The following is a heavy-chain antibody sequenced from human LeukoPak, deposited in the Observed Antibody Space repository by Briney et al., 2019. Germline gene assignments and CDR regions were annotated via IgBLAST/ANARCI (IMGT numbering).Heavy chain of an antibody. CDR3: ARGQGGGWYDFDY. CDR2: IHYTGST. V-gene: IGHV4-59*01. CDR1: GGSISSYY. D-gene: IGHD6-19*01. Sequence: SEALSLTCTVSGGSISSYYWSWIRQPPGKGLEWIGYIHYTGSTSYNPSLKSRVTMSVDTSKNQFSLKLSSVTAADTAVYYCARGQGGGWYDFDYWGQGTLVTVSS. J-gene: IGHJ4*02.